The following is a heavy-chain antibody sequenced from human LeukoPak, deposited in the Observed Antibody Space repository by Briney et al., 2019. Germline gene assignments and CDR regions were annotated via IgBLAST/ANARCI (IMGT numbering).Heavy chain of an antibody. CDR1: GFTFSSYE. J-gene: IGHJ6*03. V-gene: IGHV3-48*03. CDR3: ARGAGSGADYYYYYYMDV. Sequence: GGSLRLSCAASGFTFSSYEMNWVRQAPGKGLEWVSYISSSGSTIYYADSVKGRFTISRDNAKNSLYLQMNSLRAEDTAVYYCARGAGSGADYYYYYYMDVWGKGTTVRLL. CDR2: ISSSGSTI. D-gene: IGHD1-26*01.